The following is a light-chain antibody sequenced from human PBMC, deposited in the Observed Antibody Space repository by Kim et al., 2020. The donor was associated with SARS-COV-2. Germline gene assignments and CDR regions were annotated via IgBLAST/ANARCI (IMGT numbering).Light chain of an antibody. Sequence: SVSPRQTASITCSVDKLGDKYACWYQQKPGQSPVLVIYQGSKRPSGIPERFSGSNSGNTATLTISGTQAMDEADYYCQAWDSSTVVFGGGTQLTVL. J-gene: IGLJ2*01. CDR2: QGS. CDR3: QAWDSSTVV. V-gene: IGLV3-1*01. CDR1: KLGDKY.